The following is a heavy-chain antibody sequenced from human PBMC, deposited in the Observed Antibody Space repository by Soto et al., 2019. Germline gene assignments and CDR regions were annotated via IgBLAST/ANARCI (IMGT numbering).Heavy chain of an antibody. D-gene: IGHD6-19*01. CDR2: IHGGDSNT. J-gene: IGHJ4*02. V-gene: IGHV5-51*01. Sequence: PWESLKISCKGSGYMFTNYWIGWVRQMPGKGLEWMGIIHGGDSNTRYSPSFDGQVTISTDKSINTAYLQWSSLKASDSAMYYCARRVTSSTGWDYWGQGTLVTVSS. CDR3: ARRVTSSTGWDY. CDR1: GYMFTNYW.